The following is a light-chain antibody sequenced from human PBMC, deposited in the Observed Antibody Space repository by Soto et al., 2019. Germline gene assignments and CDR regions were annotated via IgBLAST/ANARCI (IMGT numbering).Light chain of an antibody. CDR2: EAV. CDR1: SRDVGSYNL. Sequence: QSALTQPASVSGSPGQSITISCTGTSRDVGSYNLVSWYQQHPGKAPKLIIYEAVERPSGISNRFSGFKSGNTASLTISGLPADDEAYYYCCSYTGSSSPLVLGGGTQLTVL. V-gene: IGLV2-23*01. J-gene: IGLJ2*01. CDR3: CSYTGSSSPLV.